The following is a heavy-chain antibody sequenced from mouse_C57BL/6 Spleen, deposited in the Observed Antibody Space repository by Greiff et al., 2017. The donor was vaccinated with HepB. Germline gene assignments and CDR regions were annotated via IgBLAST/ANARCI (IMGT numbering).Heavy chain of an antibody. J-gene: IGHJ4*01. V-gene: IGHV1-54*01. CDR3: ARRYSNSYAMDY. CDR1: GYAFTNYL. Sequence: QVQLQQSGAELVRPGPSVKVSCKASGYAFTNYLIEWVKQRPGQGLEWIGVINPGSGGTNYNEKFKGKATLTADKSSSTAYMQLSSLTSEDSAVYFCARRYSNSYAMDYWGQGTSVTVSS. D-gene: IGHD2-5*01. CDR2: INPGSGGT.